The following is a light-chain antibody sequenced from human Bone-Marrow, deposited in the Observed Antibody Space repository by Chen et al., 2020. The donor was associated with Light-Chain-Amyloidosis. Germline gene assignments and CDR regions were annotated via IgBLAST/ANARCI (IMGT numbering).Light chain of an antibody. Sequence: VLTQSPDTLSLSPGQRATLSCRASQSVSSNSLAWYQQRAGQAPRLLIYGALMRAAGIPDRFIGSGSGTDFTLTVGRLEPEDFAVYYCQQYGTSPYTFGQGTRLEIK. V-gene: IGKV3-20*01. CDR1: QSVSSNS. J-gene: IGKJ2*01. CDR2: GAL. CDR3: QQYGTSPYT.